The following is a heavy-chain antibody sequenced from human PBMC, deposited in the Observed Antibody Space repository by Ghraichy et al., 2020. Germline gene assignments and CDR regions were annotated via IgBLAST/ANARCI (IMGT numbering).Heavy chain of an antibody. CDR1: GFTFSRYS. V-gene: IGHV3-48*02. CDR2: ISSSSSTI. Sequence: GGSLRLSCAASGFTFSRYSMNWVRQAPGKGLEWVSYISSSSSTIYYADSVKGRFTISRDNAKNSLYLQMNSLRDEDTAVYYCARDIGTWGSYRIDYYFDYWGQGTLVTVSS. D-gene: IGHD3-16*02. J-gene: IGHJ4*02. CDR3: ARDIGTWGSYRIDYYFDY.